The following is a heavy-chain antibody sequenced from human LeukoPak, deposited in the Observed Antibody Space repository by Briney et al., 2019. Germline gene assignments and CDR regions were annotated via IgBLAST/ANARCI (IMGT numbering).Heavy chain of an antibody. CDR1: GGSFNDYY. Sequence: SETLSLTCAVYGGSFNDYYWTWIRQSLGKGLEWIGEINHSGSTSYNPSLKSRVTISVDASKSQFSLKLSSVTAADTAVYYCAREYYDILTGYYDAFDIWGQGTMVTVSS. D-gene: IGHD3-9*01. J-gene: IGHJ3*02. V-gene: IGHV4-34*01. CDR2: INHSGST. CDR3: AREYYDILTGYYDAFDI.